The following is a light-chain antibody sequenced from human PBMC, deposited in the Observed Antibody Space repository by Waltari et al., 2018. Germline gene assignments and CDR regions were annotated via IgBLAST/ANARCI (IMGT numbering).Light chain of an antibody. Sequence: VVLTQSPDTLSSSPGERATLSCRASQSVSSISLVWLQQKHGQAPRLVIYGTSNRATGFPDRFSGSGSGTDFTLTISRLEPEDFAMYYCQQYDGSVLTFGGGTKVEL. J-gene: IGKJ4*01. CDR2: GTS. CDR3: QQYDGSVLT. V-gene: IGKV3-20*01. CDR1: QSVSSIS.